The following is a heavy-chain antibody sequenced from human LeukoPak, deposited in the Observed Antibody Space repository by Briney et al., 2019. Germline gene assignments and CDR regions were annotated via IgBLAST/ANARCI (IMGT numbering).Heavy chain of an antibody. CDR1: RGSTSSYN. D-gene: IGHD2-15*01. V-gene: IGHV4-4*07. J-gene: IGHJ6*03. Sequence: PSETLSLTRAVSRGSTSSYNWSWIRPPAEEGLEWIGRIYISGSTNDNPSLQSRVAVSVHTPRNSSSLRLSSSTSETTAVYYRARIGVVVGHYYYMAVWGKGTTVTVSS. CDR3: ARIGVVVGHYYYMAV. CDR2: IYISGST.